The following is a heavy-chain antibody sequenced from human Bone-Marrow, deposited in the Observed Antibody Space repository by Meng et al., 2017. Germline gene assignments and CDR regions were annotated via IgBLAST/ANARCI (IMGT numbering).Heavy chain of an antibody. D-gene: IGHD3-9*01. CDR2: IDYSGST. V-gene: IGHV4-31*03. Sequence: SETLSLTCTVSGGSISSGGYYWSWIRQHPGKGREWIGYIDYSGSTYYNPSLKSRVTTAVDTSKNQFSQKLSSVTAADTAVDYCAGGVYGIWTGYDPNDAFDIWGQGTMVTVSS. CDR3: AGGVYGIWTGYDPNDAFDI. CDR1: GGSISSGGYY. J-gene: IGHJ3*02.